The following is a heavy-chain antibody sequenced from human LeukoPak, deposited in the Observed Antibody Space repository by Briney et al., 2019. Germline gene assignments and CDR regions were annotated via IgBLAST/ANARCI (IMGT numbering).Heavy chain of an antibody. V-gene: IGHV1-69*05. D-gene: IGHD4-11*01. CDR2: IIPIFGTA. CDR3: ARGYSRNPYYFDY. Sequence: GASVKVSCKASGGTFSGYAISWVRQAPGQGLEWMGRIIPIFGTANYAQKFQGRVTITTDESTSTAYMELSSLRSEDTAVYYCARGYSRNPYYFDYWGQGTLVTVSS. CDR1: GGTFSGYA. J-gene: IGHJ4*02.